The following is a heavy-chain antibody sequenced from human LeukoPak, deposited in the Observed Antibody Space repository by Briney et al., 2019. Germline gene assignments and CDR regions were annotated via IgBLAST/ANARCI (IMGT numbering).Heavy chain of an antibody. V-gene: IGHV4-59*01. Sequence: SETLSLTCTVSGASINTYYWSWIRQPPGKGLEWIGYIYYSGTTSYNPSLKTRVTISIDTSKNQFSLKLSSVTAADTAVYYCVRVLRPMASQYYFDYWGQGTLVTVSS. CDR1: GASINTYY. CDR3: VRVLRPMASQYYFDY. J-gene: IGHJ4*02. CDR2: IYYSGTT. D-gene: IGHD3-10*01.